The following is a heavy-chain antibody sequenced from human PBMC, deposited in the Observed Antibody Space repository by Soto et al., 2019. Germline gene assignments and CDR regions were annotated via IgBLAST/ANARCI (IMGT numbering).Heavy chain of an antibody. CDR3: VGGTGYWGVSEY. CDR1: GFAFSTYG. CDR2: IWADGSRQ. V-gene: IGHV3-33*08. D-gene: IGHD3-9*01. J-gene: IGHJ4*02. Sequence: QVQLVESGGGVIQPGKSLRLSCSASGFAFSTYGMHWVRQAPGKGLEWVAVIWADGSRQFYGDSVKGRFTISRDNSKNTLYLQMNSLRVDDTAVYYCVGGTGYWGVSEYWGQGTLVTVSS.